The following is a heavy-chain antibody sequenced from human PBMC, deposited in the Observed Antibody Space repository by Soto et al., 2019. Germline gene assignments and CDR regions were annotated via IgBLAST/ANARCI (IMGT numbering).Heavy chain of an antibody. CDR2: SYIGDST. CDR3: ARARDGYNFLYEPT. J-gene: IGHJ4*02. Sequence: GGSVSLACVASGFTVSNNYMSWVRQAPGKGLEWVSVSYIGDSTDYADSVKGRFTISRDNSKNTLYLQMNSLRADDTAVYYCARARDGYNFLYEPTWGQGTLVTVSS. CDR1: GFTVSNNY. D-gene: IGHD5-12*01. V-gene: IGHV3-53*01.